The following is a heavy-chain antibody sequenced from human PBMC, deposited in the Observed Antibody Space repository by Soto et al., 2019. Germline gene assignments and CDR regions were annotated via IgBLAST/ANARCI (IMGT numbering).Heavy chain of an antibody. V-gene: IGHV3-23*01. J-gene: IGHJ5*02. D-gene: IGHD1-26*01. Sequence: EVQLLESGGDLVQPGGSLRVSCVASGFSFSNYAMSWVRQAPGKGLEWVSGIRGSGTETHYADSVKGRFTISRDNSKNTLYLEMHSLHVGYTAVYYCARSEGAEGVVWFETWGQGTLVTVSS. CDR3: ARSEGAEGVVWFET. CDR1: GFSFSNYA. CDR2: IRGSGTET.